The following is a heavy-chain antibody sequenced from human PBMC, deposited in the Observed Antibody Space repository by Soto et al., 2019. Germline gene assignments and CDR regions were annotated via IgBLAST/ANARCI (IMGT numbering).Heavy chain of an antibody. Sequence: PSETLSLTCTVSDASIDSYYWSWIRQPPGRGLEWIGYIYDTGRTTYNPSLKSRLTISLDRSKNQFSLKLTSMTAADTAIYFCAGDIRSGSYRFDYWGQGILVTVS. J-gene: IGHJ4*02. D-gene: IGHD1-26*01. CDR3: AGDIRSGSYRFDY. V-gene: IGHV4-4*09. CDR1: DASIDSYY. CDR2: IYDTGRT.